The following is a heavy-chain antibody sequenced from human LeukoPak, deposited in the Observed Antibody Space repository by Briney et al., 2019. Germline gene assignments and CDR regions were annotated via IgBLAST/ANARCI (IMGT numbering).Heavy chain of an antibody. V-gene: IGHV4-31*11. J-gene: IGHJ5*02. CDR1: GGSISSSGYF. CDR2: IHHSGST. D-gene: IGHD2-21*02. CDR3: AALYCDGGCGEGEHWFAP. Sequence: SQTLSLTCAVSGGSISSSGYFWSWIRQPPGKGLEWIAYIHHSGSTSYNPSLKGRLSISVGTSNNQFSLRLSSVTAADTAMYYCAALYCDGGCGEGEHWFAPWGQGTLVTVSS.